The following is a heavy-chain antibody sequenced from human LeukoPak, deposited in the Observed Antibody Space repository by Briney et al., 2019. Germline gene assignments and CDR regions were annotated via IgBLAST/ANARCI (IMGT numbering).Heavy chain of an antibody. J-gene: IGHJ5*02. CDR3: AKGPGARGHFNWFDP. V-gene: IGHV3-48*03. Sequence: GGSLRLSCAASGFSFSNYEMTWVRQAPGKGLEWISYITASSTTIYYADSVKGRFTISRDNAKNSLYLQMNGLRGEDTAVYYCAKGPGARGHFNWFDPWGQGTLVTVSS. CDR2: ITASSTTI. CDR1: GFSFSNYE. D-gene: IGHD5-12*01.